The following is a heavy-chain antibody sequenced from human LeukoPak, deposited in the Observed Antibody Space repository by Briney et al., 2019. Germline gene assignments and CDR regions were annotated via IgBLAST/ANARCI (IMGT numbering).Heavy chain of an antibody. J-gene: IGHJ4*02. CDR3: AKDFELTYSSGWER. CDR1: GFTFSSYA. V-gene: IGHV3-23*01. Sequence: GGSLRLSCAASGFTFSSYAMSWVRQAPGKGLEWVSAISGSGGSTYYADSVKGRFTISRDNSKNTLYLQMNSLRAEDTAVYYCAKDFELTYSSGWERWGQGTLVTVSS. CDR2: ISGSGGST. D-gene: IGHD6-19*01.